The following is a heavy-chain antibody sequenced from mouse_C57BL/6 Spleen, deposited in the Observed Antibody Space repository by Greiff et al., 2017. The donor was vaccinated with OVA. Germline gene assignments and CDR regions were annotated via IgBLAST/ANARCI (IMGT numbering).Heavy chain of an antibody. Sequence: QVQLKQSGAELVRPGASVTLSCKASGYTFTDYEMHWVKQTPVHGLAWIGAIDPETGGTDYNQKFKGKAILTADKTSSTTYMELRSLTSEGSAVYYCTTPDYIYFYYWGQGTTLTVSS. CDR3: TTPDYIYFYY. D-gene: IGHD2-4*01. CDR2: IDPETGGT. V-gene: IGHV1-15*01. J-gene: IGHJ2*01. CDR1: GYTFTDYE.